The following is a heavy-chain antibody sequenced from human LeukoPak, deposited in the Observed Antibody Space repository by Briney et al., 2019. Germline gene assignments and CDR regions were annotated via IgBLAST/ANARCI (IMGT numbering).Heavy chain of an antibody. J-gene: IGHJ5*02. CDR2: ITNDGSST. CDR1: GLTFSSHW. CDR3: ARVYGSGSYYFNWFDP. V-gene: IGHV3-74*01. Sequence: PGGSLRLSCAASGLTFSSHWMHWVRQAPGKGLVWVSRITNDGSSTTYADSVKGRFTISRDNAKNMLYLQVNSLRAEDTAVYYCARVYGSGSYYFNWFDPWGQGTLVTVSS. D-gene: IGHD3-10*01.